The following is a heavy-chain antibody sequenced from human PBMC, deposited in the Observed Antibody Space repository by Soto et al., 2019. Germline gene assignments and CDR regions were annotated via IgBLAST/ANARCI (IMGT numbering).Heavy chain of an antibody. J-gene: IGHJ4*02. CDR2: ISYDGSNK. V-gene: IGHV3-30*18. D-gene: IGHD3-3*01. Sequence: GGSLRLSCAASGFTFSSYGMHWVRQAPGKGLEWVAVISYDGSNKYYADSVKGRFTISRDNSKNTLYLQMNSLRAEDTAVYYCAKGSYYDFWSGYYLFDYWGQGTLVTVSS. CDR3: AKGSYYDFWSGYYLFDY. CDR1: GFTFSSYG.